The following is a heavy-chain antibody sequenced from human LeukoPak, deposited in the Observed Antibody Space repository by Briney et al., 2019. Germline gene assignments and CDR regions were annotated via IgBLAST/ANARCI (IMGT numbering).Heavy chain of an antibody. V-gene: IGHV4-39*01. CDR3: ARQVRGDNWFDP. Sequence: SETLSLTCTVSGGSISSSSYYWGWIRQPPGKGLEWIGSIYHSGSTYYNPSLKSRVTISVDTSKNQFSLKLSSVTAADTAVYYCARQVRGDNWFDPWGQGTLVTVSS. CDR2: IYHSGST. CDR1: GGSISSSSYY. D-gene: IGHD3-10*01. J-gene: IGHJ5*02.